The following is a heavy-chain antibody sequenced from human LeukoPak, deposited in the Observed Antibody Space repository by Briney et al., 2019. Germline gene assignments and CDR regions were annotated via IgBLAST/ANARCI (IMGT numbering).Heavy chain of an antibody. CDR3: ARGWSYSLFTGYAYPYDM. J-gene: IGHJ3*02. D-gene: IGHD3-9*01. CDR1: GFTFDDYG. CDR2: INWNGRST. Sequence: GESLRLSCTASGFTFDDYGISWVRQAPGKGLEWVSGINWNGRSTGYADSLKGRFIISRDNAKNSLYLQMNSLRVEDAAIYYCARGWSYSLFTGYAYPYDMWGQGTTVTVSS. V-gene: IGHV3-20*04.